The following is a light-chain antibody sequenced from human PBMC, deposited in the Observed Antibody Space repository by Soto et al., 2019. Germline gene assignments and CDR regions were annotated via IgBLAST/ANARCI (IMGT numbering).Light chain of an antibody. Sequence: DIQMTQSPSSLSASVGDRVTITCRASQGISSNLNWYQQKPGKAPKLLIYAASSLQSGVPSRFSGSASGTDFTLTISSLQPEDFATYHCQQTYSTPWTFGQGTKVEIK. J-gene: IGKJ1*01. V-gene: IGKV1-39*01. CDR1: QGISSN. CDR2: AAS. CDR3: QQTYSTPWT.